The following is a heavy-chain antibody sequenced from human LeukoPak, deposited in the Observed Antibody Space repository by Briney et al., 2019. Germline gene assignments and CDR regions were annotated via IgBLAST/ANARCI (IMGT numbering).Heavy chain of an antibody. CDR3: ARDDGIGSGSYSFDY. CDR1: GYTFNTYG. CDR2: ISASSGDT. J-gene: IGHJ4*02. V-gene: IGHV1-18*01. Sequence: ASVKVSCKASGYTFNTYGISWVRQAPGQGLEWMGWISASSGDTNYAQKLQGRVTMTTDTSTNTAYMELRSLTSDDTAIYYCARDDGIGSGSYSFDYWGQGTLVTASS. D-gene: IGHD3-10*01.